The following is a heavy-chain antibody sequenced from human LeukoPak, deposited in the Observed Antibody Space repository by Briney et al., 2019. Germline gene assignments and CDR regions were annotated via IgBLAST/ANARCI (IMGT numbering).Heavy chain of an antibody. D-gene: IGHD3-22*01. J-gene: IGHJ4*02. V-gene: IGHV1-18*01. CDR2: ISAYNGNT. CDR1: GYTFTAYG. Sequence: ASVKVSCKTSGYTFTAYGISWVRQAPGQGLEWVGWISAYNGNTNYAQKVQGRVTMTTDTSTSTAYMELRSLRSDDTAVYYCARSGYYDRSGYFYTYYFDYWGQGSLVTVSS. CDR3: ARSGYYDRSGYFYTYYFDY.